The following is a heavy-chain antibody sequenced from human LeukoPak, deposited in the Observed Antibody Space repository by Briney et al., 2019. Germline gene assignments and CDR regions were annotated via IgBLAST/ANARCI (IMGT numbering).Heavy chain of an antibody. V-gene: IGHV4-59*01. CDR1: GGSISSYY. J-gene: IGHJ5*02. CDR3: AREGTAGTNLNWFDP. CDR2: ISYSGST. Sequence: PSETLSLTCTVSGGSISSYYWSWTRQPPRKGLEWIGYISYSGSTNFNPSLKSRVTISVDTSKNQFSLKLSSVTAADTAVYYCAREGTAGTNLNWFDPWGQGTLVTVSS. D-gene: IGHD1-1*01.